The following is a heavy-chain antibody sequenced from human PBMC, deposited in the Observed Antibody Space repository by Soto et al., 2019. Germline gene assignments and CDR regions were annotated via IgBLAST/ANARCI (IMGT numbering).Heavy chain of an antibody. Sequence: GASVTVCCKASGYTFSNFARQWVRQATGQRLEWMGWINSGNGDTKYSQEFQGRATVTRDTSASTAYIELSSLGSEDTAVYYCARGKRYFDLLSSFDYWGQGTLVTVSS. V-gene: IGHV1-3*01. CDR3: ARGKRYFDLLSSFDY. CDR2: INSGNGDT. D-gene: IGHD3-9*01. CDR1: GYTFSNFA. J-gene: IGHJ4*02.